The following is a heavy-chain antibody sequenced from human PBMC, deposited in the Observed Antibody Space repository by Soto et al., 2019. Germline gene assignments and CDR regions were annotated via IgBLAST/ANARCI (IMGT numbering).Heavy chain of an antibody. J-gene: IGHJ5*02. V-gene: IGHV4-39*01. CDR2: LYYTGNT. CDR1: GGSIGSSSYY. D-gene: IGHD2-2*01. CDR3: GASCSRTYCYDWFDP. Sequence: SETLSLTCSVSGGSIGSSSYYFGWIRQPPGKGLEWIGSLYYTGNTYYNSSLKSRVTISADKSQNQFSLRLSSVTAADTAVYSCGASCSRTYCYDWFDPWGQGTLVTVSS.